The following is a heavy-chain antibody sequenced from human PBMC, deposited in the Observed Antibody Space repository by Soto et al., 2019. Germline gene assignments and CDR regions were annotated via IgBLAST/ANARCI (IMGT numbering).Heavy chain of an antibody. Sequence: PSETLSLTCTVPGGSIGGYYWSWIGQPPGKGLEWIGYIYYSGSTDYNPSLKSRVTISVDTSKNQFSLNLSSVTTADTAVYYCARETRWSGYFDYWGQGTLVTVSS. V-gene: IGHV4-59*01. CDR2: IYYSGST. J-gene: IGHJ4*02. CDR3: ARETRWSGYFDY. D-gene: IGHD6-13*01. CDR1: GGSIGGYY.